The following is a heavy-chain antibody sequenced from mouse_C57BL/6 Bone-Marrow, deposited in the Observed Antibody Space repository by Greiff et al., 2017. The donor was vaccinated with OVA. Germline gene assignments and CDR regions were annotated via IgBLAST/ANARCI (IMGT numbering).Heavy chain of an antibody. CDR3: ARHRGTTVDWYFDV. J-gene: IGHJ1*03. V-gene: IGHV2-6-1*01. CDR1: GFSLTSYG. Sequence: VQLVESGPGLVAPSQSLSITCTVSGFSLTSYGVHWVRQPPGKGLEWLVVIWSDGSTPYNSALKSRLSISKDYPKSQVFLKMNSLPTDDTAMYYCARHRGTTVDWYFDVWGTGTTVTVSS. CDR2: IWSDGST. D-gene: IGHD2-12*01.